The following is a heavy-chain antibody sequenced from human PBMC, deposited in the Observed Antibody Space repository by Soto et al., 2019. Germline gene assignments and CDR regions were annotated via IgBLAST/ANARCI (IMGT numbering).Heavy chain of an antibody. V-gene: IGHV4-59*08. Sequence: SETLFPPCTVSGCSISNYYWSWIRQPPGKGLEWIGYIYYSGSTNYNPSLKSRVTISVDTSKNQFSLKLSSVTAADTAVYYCARRYGSAIDYWGQGTLVTVSS. CDR1: GCSISNYY. CDR3: ARRYGSAIDY. CDR2: IYYSGST. J-gene: IGHJ4*02. D-gene: IGHD1-26*01.